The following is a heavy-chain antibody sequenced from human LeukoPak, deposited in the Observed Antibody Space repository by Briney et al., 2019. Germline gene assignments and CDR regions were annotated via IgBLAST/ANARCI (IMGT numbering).Heavy chain of an antibody. D-gene: IGHD6-19*01. J-gene: IGHJ4*02. Sequence: GGSLRLSCTASGFTFGDYAMSWVRQAPGKGLEWVSYISSSGDTIYYADSVKGRFTISRDNAKNSLYLQMNSLRAEDTAVYYCVRFGACTSSFCSTSGWVTFDYWGQGTLVTVSS. CDR1: GFTFGDYA. V-gene: IGHV3-48*03. CDR3: VRFGACTSSFCSTSGWVTFDY. CDR2: ISSSGDTI.